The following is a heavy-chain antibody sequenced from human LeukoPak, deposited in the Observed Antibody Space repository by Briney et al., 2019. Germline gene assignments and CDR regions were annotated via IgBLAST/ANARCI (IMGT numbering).Heavy chain of an antibody. CDR2: IKQDGSKK. J-gene: IGHJ4*02. Sequence: GGSLRLSCVASGFPFSSYWMTWVRQAPGKGLEWVANIKQDGSKKSYVDSVKGRFTISRDNAKNSLYLQMNSLRAEDTAVYYCARVLTGTLDYWGQGTLVTVSS. V-gene: IGHV3-7*03. CDR1: GFPFSSYW. CDR3: ARVLTGTLDY. D-gene: IGHD1-7*01.